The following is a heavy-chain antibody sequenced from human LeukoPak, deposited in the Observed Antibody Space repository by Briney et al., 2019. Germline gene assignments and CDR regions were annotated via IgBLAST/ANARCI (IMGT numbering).Heavy chain of an antibody. Sequence: GGSLRLSCSASGFTFIIFPMSWVRQAPGRVLEWVSGINGRGGSTYYADSVKGQVTISRDNSKNTLYLQMNSLRAEDTAVYYCAKGGIVHPFDIWAKETMVTVSS. D-gene: IGHD1-26*01. V-gene: IGHV3-23*01. CDR2: INGRGGST. J-gene: IGHJ3*02. CDR1: GFTFIIFP. CDR3: AKGGIVHPFDI.